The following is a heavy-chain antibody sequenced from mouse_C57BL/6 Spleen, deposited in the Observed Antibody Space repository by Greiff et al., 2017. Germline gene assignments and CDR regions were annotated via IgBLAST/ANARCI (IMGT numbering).Heavy chain of an antibody. D-gene: IGHD2-2*01. Sequence: QVQLQQSGPELVKPGASVKISCKASGYAFSSSWMNWVKQRPGKGLEWIGRIYPGDGDTNYNGKFKGKATLTADKSSSTAYMQRSSLTSEDSAVYFCAREGGMVTTHYAMDYWGQGTSVTVSS. CDR3: AREGGMVTTHYAMDY. J-gene: IGHJ4*01. CDR1: GYAFSSSW. CDR2: IYPGDGDT. V-gene: IGHV1-82*01.